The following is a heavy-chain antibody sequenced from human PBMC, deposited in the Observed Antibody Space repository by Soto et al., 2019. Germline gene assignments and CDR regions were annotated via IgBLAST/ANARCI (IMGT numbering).Heavy chain of an antibody. D-gene: IGHD2-15*01. CDR2: ISSSSSTI. Sequence: EVQLVESGGGLVQPGGSLRLSCAASGFTFSSYSMNWVRQAPGKGLARVSYISSSSSTIYYADSVKGRFTIARDNANNSFYLQMHRLRVEDTAVYYCARDGGYCSGGSCRSRYDYYYYGMDVWGQGTTVTVSS. CDR3: ARDGGYCSGGSCRSRYDYYYYGMDV. V-gene: IGHV3-48*01. CDR1: GFTFSSYS. J-gene: IGHJ6*02.